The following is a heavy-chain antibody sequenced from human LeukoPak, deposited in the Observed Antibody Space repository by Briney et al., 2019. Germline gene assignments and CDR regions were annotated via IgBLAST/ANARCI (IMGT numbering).Heavy chain of an antibody. CDR3: ARMPAYYYGMDV. V-gene: IGHV4-30-2*01. J-gene: IGHJ6*02. Sequence: SETLSLTCAVSGGSISRGGYSWSWIRQPPGKGLEWIGYIYHSGSTYYNPSLKSRVTISVDRSKNQFSLKLSSVTAADTAVYYCARMPAYYYGMDVWGQGTTVTVSS. CDR1: GGSISRGGYS. CDR2: IYHSGST. D-gene: IGHD2-2*01.